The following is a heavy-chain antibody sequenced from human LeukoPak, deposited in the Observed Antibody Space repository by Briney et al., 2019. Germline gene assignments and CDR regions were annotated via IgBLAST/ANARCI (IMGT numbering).Heavy chain of an antibody. J-gene: IGHJ6*03. V-gene: IGHV3-30*02. D-gene: IGHD2-2*02. Sequence: GGSLRLSCAASGFTFSTYGMLWVRQAPGQGPEWVALIRYDGSNKYYADSVKGRFTISRDNSKNTLYLQMNSLRVEDTAMYYCASGYCSSTSCYTLNWAHSSPYYMDVWGKGTTVTVSS. CDR1: GFTFSTYG. CDR2: IRYDGSNK. CDR3: ASGYCSSTSCYTLNWAHSSPYYMDV.